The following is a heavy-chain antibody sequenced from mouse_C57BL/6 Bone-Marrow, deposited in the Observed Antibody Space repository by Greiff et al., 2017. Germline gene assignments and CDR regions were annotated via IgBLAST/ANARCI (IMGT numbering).Heavy chain of an antibody. CDR3: ARGDGLTTVVPY. J-gene: IGHJ2*01. D-gene: IGHD1-1*01. CDR2: INPSNGGT. V-gene: IGHV1-53*01. Sequence: VQLQQPGTELVKPGASVKLSCKASGYTFTSYWMHWVKQRPGQGLEWIGNINPSNGGTNYNEKFKSKATLTVDKSSSTAYMQLSSLTSEDSAVYYGARGDGLTTVVPYWGQGTTLTVSS. CDR1: GYTFTSYW.